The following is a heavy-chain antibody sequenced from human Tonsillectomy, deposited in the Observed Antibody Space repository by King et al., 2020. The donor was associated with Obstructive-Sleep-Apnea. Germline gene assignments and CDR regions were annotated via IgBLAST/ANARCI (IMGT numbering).Heavy chain of an antibody. V-gene: IGHV1-8*01. D-gene: IGHD3-10*01. CDR1: GYTFTSYD. CDR2: MNPNSGNT. Sequence: VQLVQSGAEVKKPGASVKVSCKASGYTFTSYDINWVRQATGQGLEWLGWMNPNSGNTGYAPKFQGRVTMTSNTYISTAYMELRGLKSEDMAVYYCARGDSLVRGVYGSWGQGTLVAVSS. J-gene: IGHJ5*02. CDR3: ARGDSLVRGVYGS.